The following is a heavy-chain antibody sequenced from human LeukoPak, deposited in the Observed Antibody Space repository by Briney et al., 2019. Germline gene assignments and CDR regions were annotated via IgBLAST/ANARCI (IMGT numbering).Heavy chain of an antibody. J-gene: IGHJ4*02. CDR2: INPNSGGT. D-gene: IGHD2-2*01. CDR3: AIPYQLLSPISEYYFDY. Sequence: GASVKVSCKASGYTFTGCYMHWVRQAPGQGLEWMGWINPNSGGTNYAQKFQGRVTMTRDTSISTVYMELSSLRSEDTAVYYCAIPYQLLSPISEYYFDYWGQGTLVTVSS. CDR1: GYTFTGCY. V-gene: IGHV1-2*02.